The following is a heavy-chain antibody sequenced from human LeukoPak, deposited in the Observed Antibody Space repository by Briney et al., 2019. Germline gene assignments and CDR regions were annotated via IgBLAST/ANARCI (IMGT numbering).Heavy chain of an antibody. CDR1: GFTLSSYS. V-gene: IGHV3-21*01. CDR2: ISSSSSYI. D-gene: IGHD4-17*01. J-gene: IGHJ4*02. CDR3: ARDAYGDYSSFDY. Sequence: GGSLRLSCAASGFTLSSYSMNWVRQAPGKGLEWVSSISSSSSYIYYADSVKGRFTISRDNAKNSLYLQMNSLRAEDTAVYYCARDAYGDYSSFDYWGQGTLVTVSS.